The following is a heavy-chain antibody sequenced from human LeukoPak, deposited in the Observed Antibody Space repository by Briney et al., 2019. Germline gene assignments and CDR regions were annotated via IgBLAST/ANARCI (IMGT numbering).Heavy chain of an antibody. CDR3: ARDTATVDV. CDR1: GGSISSYY. CDR2: INHSGST. D-gene: IGHD5-18*01. V-gene: IGHV4-34*01. J-gene: IGHJ6*02. Sequence: SETLSLTCTVSGGSISSYYWSWIRQPPGKGLEWIGKINHSGSTNYNPSLKSRVTISVDTSKNQFSLKLSSVTAADTAVYYCARDTATVDVWGQGTTVTVSS.